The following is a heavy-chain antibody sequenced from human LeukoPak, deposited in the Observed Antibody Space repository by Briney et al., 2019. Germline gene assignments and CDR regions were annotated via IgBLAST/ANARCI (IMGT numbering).Heavy chain of an antibody. CDR1: GFIVSSNY. CDR3: ARDIPDNSYEY. Sequence: GGSLRLSCAASGFIVSSNYMNWVRQAPGKGLELVSVIHSGGITDYADSVKGRFTISRDNSKNTLYLQMDSLRAEDTAVYYCARDIPDNSYEYWGQGTLVTVSS. V-gene: IGHV3-53*01. J-gene: IGHJ4*02. D-gene: IGHD2-21*01. CDR2: IHSGGIT.